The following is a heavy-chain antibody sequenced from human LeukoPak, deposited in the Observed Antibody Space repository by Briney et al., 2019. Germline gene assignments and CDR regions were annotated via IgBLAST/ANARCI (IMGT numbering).Heavy chain of an antibody. J-gene: IGHJ4*02. Sequence: SETLSLTCTVSGGSISSGDYYWSWIRQPPGKGLEWIGYIYYSGSTYYNPSLKSRVAISVDTSKNQFSLKLSSVTAADTAVYYCARGRSGYFDYWGQGTLVTVSS. D-gene: IGHD2-8*02. CDR1: GGSISSGDYY. CDR3: ARGRSGYFDY. CDR2: IYYSGST. V-gene: IGHV4-30-4*01.